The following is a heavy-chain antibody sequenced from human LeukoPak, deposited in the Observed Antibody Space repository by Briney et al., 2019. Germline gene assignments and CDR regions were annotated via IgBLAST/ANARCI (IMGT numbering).Heavy chain of an antibody. J-gene: IGHJ4*02. V-gene: IGHV4-38-2*02. CDR3: AKSSYSIFDY. Sequence: NSSETLSLTCTVSGYSISSGYYWGWIRQPPGKRLEWIGSIYHSVSTYYNPSLKSRVTISVDTSKNQFSLKLSSVTAADTAVYYCAKSSYSIFDYWGQGTLVTVSS. CDR1: GYSISSGYY. CDR2: IYHSVST. D-gene: IGHD5-18*01.